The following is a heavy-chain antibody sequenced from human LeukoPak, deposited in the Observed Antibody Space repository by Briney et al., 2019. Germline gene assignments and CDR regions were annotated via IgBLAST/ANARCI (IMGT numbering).Heavy chain of an antibody. CDR1: GFTFSNS. Sequence: GGSLRLSCAASGFTFSNSMNWVRQAPGKGLEWVSYINSDSSIIYYADSVKGRFTISRDNAKNSLYLQMNSLRAEDTAVYYCAKDSGDGKRGDFDMWGQGTMVTVSS. CDR2: INSDSSII. CDR3: AKDSGDGKRGDFDM. J-gene: IGHJ3*02. V-gene: IGHV3-48*04. D-gene: IGHD5-24*01.